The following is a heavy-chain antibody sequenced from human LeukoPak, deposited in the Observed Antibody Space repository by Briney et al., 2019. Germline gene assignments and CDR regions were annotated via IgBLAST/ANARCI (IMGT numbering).Heavy chain of an antibody. Sequence: GASVKVSCKASGYTFTGYYMHWVRQAPGQGLEWMGWINPNSGGTNYQGRVTMTRDTSISTAYMELSRLRSDDTAAYYCATASGYCSSTSCRPLDAFDIWGQGTMVTVSS. CDR3: ATASGYCSSTSCRPLDAFDI. V-gene: IGHV1-2*02. CDR2: INPNSGGT. D-gene: IGHD2-2*01. CDR1: GYTFTGYY. J-gene: IGHJ3*02.